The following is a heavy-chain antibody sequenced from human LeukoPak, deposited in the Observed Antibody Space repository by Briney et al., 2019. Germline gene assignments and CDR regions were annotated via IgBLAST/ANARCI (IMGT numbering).Heavy chain of an antibody. J-gene: IGHJ4*02. CDR3: ARDPGPDNRNDGGGDY. V-gene: IGHV1-2*02. CDR1: GYTFTDYY. D-gene: IGHD1-1*01. Sequence: APVKVSCKASGYTFTDYYIHWVRQALGHGLEWMGWTNPYSGSTNYAQNFQGRVTMTWDTSISTAYMDLSRLPSDDMAVYYCARDPGPDNRNDGGGDYWGQGTLVTVSS. CDR2: TNPYSGST.